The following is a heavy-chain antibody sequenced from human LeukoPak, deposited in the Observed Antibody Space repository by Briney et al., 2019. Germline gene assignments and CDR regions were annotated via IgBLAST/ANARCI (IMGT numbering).Heavy chain of an antibody. CDR1: GGSVSSYY. CDR2: IYYSGST. Sequence: PSETLSLTCTVSGGSVSSYYWSWIRQPPGKGLEWIGYIYYSGSTNYNPSLKSRVTISVDTSKNQFSLKLSSVTAADTAVYYCARDRVGAEVGALDAFDIWGQGTMVTVSS. D-gene: IGHD1-26*01. V-gene: IGHV4-59*02. CDR3: ARDRVGAEVGALDAFDI. J-gene: IGHJ3*02.